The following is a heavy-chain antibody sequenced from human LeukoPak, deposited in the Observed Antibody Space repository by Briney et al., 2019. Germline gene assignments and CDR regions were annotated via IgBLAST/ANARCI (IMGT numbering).Heavy chain of an antibody. V-gene: IGHV3-15*04. CDR1: GFTFNYAW. Sequence: GGSLRLSCAASGFTFNYAWMSWVRQVPGKGLEWVGQTVSEIDGGTTDYAAPVKGRFTISRDDSKSTLYLQMNRLKIEDTAVYYCTTDEDWNYARKDVWGQGATVIVSS. CDR3: TTDEDWNYARKDV. D-gene: IGHD1-7*01. J-gene: IGHJ6*02. CDR2: TVSEIDGGTT.